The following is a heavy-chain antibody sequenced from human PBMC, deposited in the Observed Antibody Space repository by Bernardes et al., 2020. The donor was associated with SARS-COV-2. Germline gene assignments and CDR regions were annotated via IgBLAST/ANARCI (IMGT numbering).Heavy chain of an antibody. D-gene: IGHD1-7*01. V-gene: IGHV1-2*06. CDR1: GYTFTGFQ. J-gene: IGHJ4*02. CDR2: MNPSTGYT. CDR3: ARERPDITGTPRD. Sequence: ASVKVSCKASGYTFTGFQMHWVRQAPGQGLEWMGRMNPSTGYTRYAQKFKDRVTMTRDTSISTVYMELTRLTFDDTAVYYCARERPDITGTPRDWGQGTLVTVSS.